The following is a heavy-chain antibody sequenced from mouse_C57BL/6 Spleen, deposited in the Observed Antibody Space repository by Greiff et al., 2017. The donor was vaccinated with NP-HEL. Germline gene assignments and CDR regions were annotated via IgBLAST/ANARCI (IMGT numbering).Heavy chain of an antibody. J-gene: IGHJ4*01. Sequence: VQLQQPGAELVKPGASVKMSCKASGYTFTSYWITWVKQRPGQGLEWIGDIYPGSGSTNYNEKFKSKATLTVDTSSRTAYMQLSSLTSEDSAVYYCARVWLRRHYYAMDYWGQGTSVTVSS. CDR3: ARVWLRRHYYAMDY. CDR1: GYTFTSYW. V-gene: IGHV1-55*01. D-gene: IGHD2-2*01. CDR2: IYPGSGST.